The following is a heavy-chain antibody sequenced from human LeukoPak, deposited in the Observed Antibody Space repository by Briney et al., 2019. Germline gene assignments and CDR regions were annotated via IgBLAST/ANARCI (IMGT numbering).Heavy chain of an antibody. V-gene: IGHV4-59*01. Sequence: SGTLSLTCTVSGGSISSYYWSWIRQPPGKGLEWIGYIYYSGSTNYNPSLKSRVTISVDTSKNQFSLTLSSVTAADTAVYYCARDSVTIFAFDPWGQGTLVTVSS. CDR3: ARDSVTIFAFDP. CDR1: GGSISSYY. J-gene: IGHJ5*02. CDR2: IYYSGST. D-gene: IGHD3-3*01.